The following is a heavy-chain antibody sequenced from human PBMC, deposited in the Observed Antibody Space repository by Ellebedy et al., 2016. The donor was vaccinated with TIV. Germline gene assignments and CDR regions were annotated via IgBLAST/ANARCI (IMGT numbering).Heavy chain of an antibody. J-gene: IGHJ6*02. CDR3: ARCCSSGSCNYYYGMDV. CDR2: ISKSDTT. V-gene: IGHV3-48*02. D-gene: IGHD2-15*01. Sequence: GESLKISCAASGFTFNSYSMNWVRQAPGKGLEWISYISKSDTTYYADSVRGRFTISRDNAKNSLYLQMNSLRDEDTAVYYCARCCSSGSCNYYYGMDVWGQGTTVTVSS. CDR1: GFTFNSYS.